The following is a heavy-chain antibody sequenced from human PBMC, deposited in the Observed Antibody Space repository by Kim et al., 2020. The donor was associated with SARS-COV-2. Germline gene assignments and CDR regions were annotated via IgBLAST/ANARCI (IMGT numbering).Heavy chain of an antibody. CDR3: SKTCRRSGYPQGLYDY. CDR2: IFYSGDT. J-gene: IGHJ4*02. Sequence: SETLSLTCTVSGGYISGSNFYWAWIRQPPRKGLEWIGSIFYSGDTYYNPSLKSRVIISVDTSKNQFSLKLSSVTAADTAVYYCSKTCRRSGYPQGLYDYWGQGTLVTVSS. CDR1: GGYISGSNFY. V-gene: IGHV4-39*01. D-gene: IGHD5-12*01.